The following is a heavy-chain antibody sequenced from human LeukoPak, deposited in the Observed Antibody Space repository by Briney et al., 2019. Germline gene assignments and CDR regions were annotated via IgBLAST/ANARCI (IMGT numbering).Heavy chain of an antibody. J-gene: IGHJ3*02. CDR3: ARASHYYDSSGYYVDAFDI. D-gene: IGHD3-22*01. CDR2: IYTSGST. CDR1: GGSISSGSYY. V-gene: IGHV4-61*02. Sequence: SETLSLTCTVSGGSISSGSYYWSWIRQPAGKGLEWIGRIYTSGSTNYNPSLKSRVTISVDTSKNQFSQKLSSVTAADTAVYYCARASHYYDSSGYYVDAFDIWGQGTMVTVSS.